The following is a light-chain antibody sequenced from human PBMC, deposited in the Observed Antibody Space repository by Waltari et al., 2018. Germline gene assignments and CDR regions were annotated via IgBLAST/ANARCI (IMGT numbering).Light chain of an antibody. V-gene: IGKV3-20*01. Sequence: LVLTQSPGTLSVSPGERVTVSCRASQTITGSWLTWYHQKLGQPPRLLIYGASNSAPGIPDRVSGSGSGTDFTLTISRLEPEDSAVYYCQQYDGSVVTFGGGTKVEIK. CDR3: QQYDGSVVT. CDR2: GAS. CDR1: QTITGSW. J-gene: IGKJ4*01.